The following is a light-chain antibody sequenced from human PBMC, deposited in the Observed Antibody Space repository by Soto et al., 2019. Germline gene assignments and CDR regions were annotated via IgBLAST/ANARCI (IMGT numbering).Light chain of an antibody. Sequence: QSVLTQPPSVSGAPGQRVTISCTGSSSNIGAGYYVHWYQQLPGTAPKLLIYGNSNRPSGVPDRFSGSKSGTSASLAITGLQAEDEADYYCQSYDSSLRGAVFGGWTKVTV. CDR3: QSYDSSLRGAV. V-gene: IGLV1-40*01. CDR2: GNS. J-gene: IGLJ3*02. CDR1: SSNIGAGYY.